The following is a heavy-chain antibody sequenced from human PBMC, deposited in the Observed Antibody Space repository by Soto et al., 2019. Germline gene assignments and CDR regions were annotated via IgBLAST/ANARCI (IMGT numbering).Heavy chain of an antibody. D-gene: IGHD5-12*01. CDR1: GFSLTTSGVG. CDR2: IYWDDDK. CDR3: AHRHVVAYLRDS. Sequence: QITLKESGPTLVKPTQTLTLTCTFSGFSLTTSGVGVGWIRQPPGKALEWLALIYWDDDKYYSPSLKSRLTISRDTAKYQGVLTITSMDPVDTATSYCAHRHVVAYLRDSWGPGTLVTVSA. J-gene: IGHJ4*02. V-gene: IGHV2-5*02.